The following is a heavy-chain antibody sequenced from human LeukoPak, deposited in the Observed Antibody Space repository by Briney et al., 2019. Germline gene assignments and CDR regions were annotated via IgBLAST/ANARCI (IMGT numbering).Heavy chain of an antibody. Sequence: PGGFLRLSCAVSGFIFSDYEMNWVRQAPGKGLEWVSYISSSGRKIYYADSVKGRFTISRDNAKNSLYLQMNSLRADDTAIYYCARGPRDPTEYCSRGACAPTYEVWGQGALVTVSS. D-gene: IGHD2-15*01. V-gene: IGHV3-48*03. J-gene: IGHJ4*02. CDR3: ARGPRDPTEYCSRGACAPTYEV. CDR1: GFIFSDYE. CDR2: ISSSGRKI.